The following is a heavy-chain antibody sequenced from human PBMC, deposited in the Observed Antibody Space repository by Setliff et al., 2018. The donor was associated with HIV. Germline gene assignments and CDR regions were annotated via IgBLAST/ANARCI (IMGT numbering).Heavy chain of an antibody. CDR2: IYTSGST. J-gene: IGHJ4*02. CDR3: ANGLIAPRF. CDR1: GASISSGSYY. D-gene: IGHD6-6*01. Sequence: SETLSLTCTVSGASISSGSYYWSWIRQPAGKGLEWIGRIYTSGSTNYNPSLKSRVTISVDTSKNQFSLKLSSVTAADTAVYYCANGLIAPRFWGQGTLVTVSS. V-gene: IGHV4-61*02.